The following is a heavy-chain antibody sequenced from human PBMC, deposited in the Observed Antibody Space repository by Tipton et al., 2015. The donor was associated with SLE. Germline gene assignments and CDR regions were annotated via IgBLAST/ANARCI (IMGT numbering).Heavy chain of an antibody. CDR1: RFTFGTYG. Sequence: GSLRLSCAASRFTFGTYGMRWVSQSPEKGLEWVSSISGSYGSTYYADSVKGRFTISRDNSKNTLYLQMNSLRAEDTAVYYCARRNSESGAFDMWGQGTLVTVSS. CDR2: ISGSYGST. D-gene: IGHD3-10*01. J-gene: IGHJ3*02. CDR3: ARRNSESGAFDM. V-gene: IGHV3-23*01.